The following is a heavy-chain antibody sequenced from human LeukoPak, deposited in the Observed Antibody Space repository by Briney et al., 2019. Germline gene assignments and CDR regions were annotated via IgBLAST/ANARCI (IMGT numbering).Heavy chain of an antibody. CDR2: INSDGSST. CDR3: AREDYYFDSSGTHYFDY. CDR1: GFTFSSYR. Sequence: PGGSLRLSCAASGFTFSSYRMHWVRQAPGEGLVWVSRINSDGSSTSYADSVKGRFTISRDDSKSTVYLQMNSLRAEDTAVYYCAREDYYFDSSGTHYFDYWGQGTLVTVSS. V-gene: IGHV3-74*01. J-gene: IGHJ4*02. D-gene: IGHD3-22*01.